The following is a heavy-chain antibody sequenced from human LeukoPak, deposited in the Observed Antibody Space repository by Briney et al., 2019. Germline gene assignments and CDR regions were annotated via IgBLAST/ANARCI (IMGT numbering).Heavy chain of an antibody. CDR1: GFTFSDYY. J-gene: IGHJ5*02. CDR2: ISSSGSTI. D-gene: IGHD2-15*01. V-gene: IGHV3-11*04. CDR3: AREVLYCSGGSCYNWFDP. Sequence: GGSLRLSCAASGFTFSDYYMSWIRQAPGKGLEWVSYISSSGSTIYYADSVKGRFTISRDNAKNSLYPQMNSLRAEDTAVYYCAREVLYCSGGSCYNWFDPWGQGTLVTVSS.